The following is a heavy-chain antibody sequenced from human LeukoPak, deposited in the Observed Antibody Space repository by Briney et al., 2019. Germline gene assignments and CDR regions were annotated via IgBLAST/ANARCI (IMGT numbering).Heavy chain of an antibody. J-gene: IGHJ4*02. CDR1: GFXVSSNY. CDR3: ARGPYLSITMVRGVTDLYFDY. Sequence: GGSLRLSCAASGFXVSSNYISWVRQAPGKGQEWVSCMYSGGSTYYADSVKGRFSISRDNSKNTLYLQMNSLRAEDTAVYYCARGPYLSITMVRGVTDLYFDYWGQGTLVTVSS. V-gene: IGHV3-53*01. CDR2: MYSGGST. D-gene: IGHD3-10*01.